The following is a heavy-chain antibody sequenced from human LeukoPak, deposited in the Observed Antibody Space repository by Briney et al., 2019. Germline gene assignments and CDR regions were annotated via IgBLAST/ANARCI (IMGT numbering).Heavy chain of an antibody. Sequence: SETLSLTCTVSGGSISSYYWSWIRQPPGKGLEWIGYIYYSGSTNYNPSLKSRVTISVDTSKNQFSLKLSSVTAADTAVYYCARMPHYYYYYYMDVWGKGTTVTISS. CDR1: GGSISSYY. V-gene: IGHV4-59*01. CDR3: ARMPHYYYYYYMDV. J-gene: IGHJ6*03. D-gene: IGHD2-2*01. CDR2: IYYSGST.